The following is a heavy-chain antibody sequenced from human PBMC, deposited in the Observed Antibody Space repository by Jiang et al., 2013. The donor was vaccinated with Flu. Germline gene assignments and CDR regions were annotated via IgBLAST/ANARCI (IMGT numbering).Heavy chain of an antibody. Sequence: GPGLVKPSETLSLSCAASGGSISSSSYYWGWIRQTPGKGLEWIGSINYSGSIYYNPSLNSRVAISIDTARNQFSLSLSSVTAADTAIYYCARLLRGPFNYDIMSGHFDHWGQGTLVTASS. CDR3: ARLLRGPFNYDIMSGHFDH. J-gene: IGHJ4*02. D-gene: IGHD3-9*01. CDR2: INYSGSI. V-gene: IGHV4-39*01. CDR1: GGSISSSSYY.